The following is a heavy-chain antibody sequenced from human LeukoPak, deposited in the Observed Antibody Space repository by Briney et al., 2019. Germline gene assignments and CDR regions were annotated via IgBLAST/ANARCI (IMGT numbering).Heavy chain of an antibody. CDR3: ARGDWNLYYHYYGMDV. D-gene: IGHD1-1*01. V-gene: IGHV1-8*01. J-gene: IGHJ6*02. Sequence: ASVKVSCKASGYTFTSYDINWVRQATGQGLEWMGWMNPNSGNTGYAQKFQGRVTMTRNTSISTAYMELSSLRSEDTAVYYCARGDWNLYYHYYGMDVWGQGTTVTVSS. CDR2: MNPNSGNT. CDR1: GYTFTSYD.